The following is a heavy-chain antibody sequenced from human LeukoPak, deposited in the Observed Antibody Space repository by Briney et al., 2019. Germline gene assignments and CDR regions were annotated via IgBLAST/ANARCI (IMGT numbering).Heavy chain of an antibody. V-gene: IGHV3-7*01. Sequence: GGSLRLSCAASGFTFSSYWMSWVRQAPGKGLEWVSNIKQDGSEKYYVDSVKGRFTISRDNAKNSLYLQMNSLRAEDTAVYYCAAGTPYYDILTGYYLGAFDIWGQGTMVTVSS. CDR3: AAGTPYYDILTGYYLGAFDI. CDR1: GFTFSSYW. D-gene: IGHD3-9*01. J-gene: IGHJ3*02. CDR2: IKQDGSEK.